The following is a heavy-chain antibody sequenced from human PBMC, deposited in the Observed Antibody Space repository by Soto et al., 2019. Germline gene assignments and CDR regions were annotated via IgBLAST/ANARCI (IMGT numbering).Heavy chain of an antibody. J-gene: IGHJ6*03. V-gene: IGHV1-3*01. CDR2: LNFGICDT. Sequence: ASVKVSCKASGYTFTNYAVHWLRQAPGQGLEWMGWLNFGICDTMYSPTFQDRFTFSRDTSASIAYMELSSLRSEDTAFYYCARQGIPYNSGSGDYFYYYYNYMDVWGKGTTVTVSS. CDR3: ARQGIPYNSGSGDYFYYYYNYMDV. D-gene: IGHD3-10*01. CDR1: GYTFTNYA.